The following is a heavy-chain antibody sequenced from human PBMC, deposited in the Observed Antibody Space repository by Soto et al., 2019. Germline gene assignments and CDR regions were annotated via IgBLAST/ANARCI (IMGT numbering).Heavy chain of an antibody. J-gene: IGHJ3*02. CDR3: ARDPTSGFDILTGLGAFDI. CDR2: TYYRSKWYN. CDR1: GDSVSSNSAA. D-gene: IGHD3-9*01. V-gene: IGHV6-1*01. Sequence: PSQTLSLTCAISGDSVSSNSAAWNWIRQSPSRGLEWLGRTYYRSKWYNDYAVSVKSRITINPDTSKNQFSLQLNSVTPEDTAVYYCARDPTSGFDILTGLGAFDIWGQGTMVTGSS.